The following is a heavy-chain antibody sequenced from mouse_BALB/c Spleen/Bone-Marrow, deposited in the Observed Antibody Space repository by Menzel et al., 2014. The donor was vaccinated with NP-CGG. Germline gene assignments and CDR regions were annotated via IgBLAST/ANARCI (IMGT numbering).Heavy chain of an antibody. CDR3: VRGNYGNYVDYFDF. CDR2: INSNGGST. D-gene: IGHD2-1*01. V-gene: IGHV5-6-3*01. Sequence: EVNVVESGGGLVQPGGSLKLSCAASGFTFSNYGMSWVRQTPDKRLELVATINSNGGSTYYPDSVKGRFTISRDTAKNTLYLQMSSLKSEETAMYYCVRGNYGNYVDYFDFWGRGTTLTVSS. J-gene: IGHJ2*01. CDR1: GFTFSNYG.